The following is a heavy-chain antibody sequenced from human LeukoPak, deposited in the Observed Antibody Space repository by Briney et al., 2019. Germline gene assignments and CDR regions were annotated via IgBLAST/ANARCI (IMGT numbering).Heavy chain of an antibody. J-gene: IGHJ4*02. Sequence: GGSLRHSCAASGFTFSSYGMHWVRQAPGKGLEWGAVIWYDGSNKYYADSVKGRFTISRDNSKNTLYLQMNSLRAEDTAVYYCARGGYSSSRDSFDYWGQGTLVTVSS. V-gene: IGHV3-33*01. CDR3: ARGGYSSSRDSFDY. CDR1: GFTFSSYG. CDR2: IWYDGSNK. D-gene: IGHD6-13*01.